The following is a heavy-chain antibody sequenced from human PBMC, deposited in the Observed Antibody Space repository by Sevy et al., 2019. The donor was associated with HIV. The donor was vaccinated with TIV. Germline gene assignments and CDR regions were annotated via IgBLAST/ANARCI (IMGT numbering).Heavy chain of an antibody. V-gene: IGHV3-23*01. CDR1: GFTFSNYA. CDR2: ISGSGGST. D-gene: IGHD2-15*01. Sequence: GGSLRLSCAASGFTFSNYAMSWVRQAPGKGLEWVSGISGSGGSTYYADYVKGRFTISRDNSKNTLYLQMSSLRAEDTAVYYCARNPGYCSGGTCYWHFDLWGRGTLVTVSS. CDR3: ARNPGYCSGGTCYWHFDL. J-gene: IGHJ2*01.